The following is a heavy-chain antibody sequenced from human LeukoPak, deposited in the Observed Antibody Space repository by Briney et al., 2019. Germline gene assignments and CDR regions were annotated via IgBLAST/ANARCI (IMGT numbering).Heavy chain of an antibody. V-gene: IGHV3-30*02. CDR3: AKPSGSGVDY. CDR1: GFVFDDYD. D-gene: IGHD1-26*01. J-gene: IGHJ4*02. CDR2: IRSDGNHT. Sequence: PGGSLRLSCGASGFVFDDYDMHWVRQAPGKGLEWVAFIRSDGNHTYYTDSVKGRFIITRDNFKNTLYLQMNSLRLEDMAVYYCAKPSGSGVDYWGRGTRVTVSS.